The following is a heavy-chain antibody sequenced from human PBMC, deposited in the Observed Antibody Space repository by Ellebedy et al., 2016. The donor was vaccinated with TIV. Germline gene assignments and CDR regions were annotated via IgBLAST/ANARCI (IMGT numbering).Heavy chain of an antibody. J-gene: IGHJ6*02. D-gene: IGHD4-23*01. V-gene: IGHV3-66*01. CDR1: GFTVSSNY. CDR2: IYSGGST. CDR3: ARDRWYDQGDYYGMDV. Sequence: GGSLRLSCAASGFTVSSNYMSWVRQAPGKGLEWVSVIYSGGSTYYADSVKGRFTISRDNSKNTLYLQMNSLRAEDTAVYYCARDRWYDQGDYYGMDVWGQGTTVTVSS.